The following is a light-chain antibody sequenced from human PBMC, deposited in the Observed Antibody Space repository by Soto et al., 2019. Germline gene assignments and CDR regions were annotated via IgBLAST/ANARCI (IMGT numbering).Light chain of an antibody. CDR2: DAS. CDR1: QSISSW. V-gene: IGKV1-5*01. J-gene: IGKJ5*01. Sequence: IQMTQSPSALSASVGDRVTITCRASQSISSWLAWYQQKPGKAPKPLIYDASTLKTGVPSRFSGSGSGSEFNLTITGLQPDDFATYFCQQYNTYATFGQGTRLEIK. CDR3: QQYNTYAT.